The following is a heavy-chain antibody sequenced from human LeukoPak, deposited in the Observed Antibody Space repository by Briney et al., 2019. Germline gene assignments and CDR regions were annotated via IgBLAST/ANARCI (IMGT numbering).Heavy chain of an antibody. CDR2: ISGSGGST. D-gene: IGHD2-2*01. J-gene: IGHJ4*02. CDR1: GFTFSSYA. V-gene: IGHV3-23*01. Sequence: GGSLRLSCVASGFTFSSYAMSWVRQAPGKGLEWVSAISGSGGSTYYADSVKGRFTISRDNSKNTLYLQMNSLRAEDTAVYYCAKESSEIVVVNHFDYWGQGTLVTVSS. CDR3: AKESSEIVVVNHFDY.